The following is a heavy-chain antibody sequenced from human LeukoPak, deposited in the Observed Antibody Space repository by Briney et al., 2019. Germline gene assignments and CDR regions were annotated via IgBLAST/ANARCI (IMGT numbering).Heavy chain of an antibody. J-gene: IGHJ3*02. D-gene: IGHD5-12*01. Sequence: ASVKVSCKASGYTFTSYAMHWVRQAPGQRLEWMGWINAGNGNTKYSQKFQGRVTITRDTSASTAYMEPSSLRSEDTAVYYCARDPGYSGYDDAFDIWGQGTMVTVSS. V-gene: IGHV1-3*01. CDR3: ARDPGYSGYDDAFDI. CDR2: INAGNGNT. CDR1: GYTFTSYA.